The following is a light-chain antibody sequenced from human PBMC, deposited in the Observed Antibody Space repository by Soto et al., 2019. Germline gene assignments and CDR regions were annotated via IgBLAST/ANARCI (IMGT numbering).Light chain of an antibody. CDR2: YDD. V-gene: IGLV1-36*01. CDR1: SSNIGSNA. CDR3: AAWDGSLIGYV. Sequence: QSVLTQPPSVSEAPRQRVTISCSGSSSNIGSNAVMRYQQLPGKTPKLLIYYDDLLPSGVSDRFSASKSGTSASLAISGLQSEDEADYYCAAWDGSLIGYVFGTGTKLTVL. J-gene: IGLJ1*01.